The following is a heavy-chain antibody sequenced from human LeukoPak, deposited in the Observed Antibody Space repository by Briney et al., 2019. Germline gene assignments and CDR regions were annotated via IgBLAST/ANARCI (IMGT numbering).Heavy chain of an antibody. V-gene: IGHV4-59*01. D-gene: IGHD7-27*01. J-gene: IGHJ6*02. CDR3: ARGSGRYYFYGIDV. Sequence: PSETLSLTCTVSGGPISTYYWSWIRQPPGKKLEWIGHVYNSGSTNYNPSLKSRVTISMDTSKNQFSLQVSTVTAADTAVYYCARGSGRYYFYGIDVWGQGTTVTVSS. CDR2: VYNSGST. CDR1: GGPISTYY.